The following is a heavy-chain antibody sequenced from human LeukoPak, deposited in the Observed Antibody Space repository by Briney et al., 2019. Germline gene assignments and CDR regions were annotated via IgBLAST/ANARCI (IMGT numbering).Heavy chain of an antibody. CDR3: ARDPAHYLRYGYFDY. CDR1: GFMLSGSA. V-gene: IGHV3-21*01. CDR2: INDAGSHI. D-gene: IGHD4-17*01. Sequence: PGEPLRLSCAASGFMLSGSAMNWVRQAPGKGLEWVSSINDAGSHIYYTDSVKGRFTISRDNAKNSLYLQMNSLRAEDSALYYCARDPAHYLRYGYFDYWGQGTLVTVSS. J-gene: IGHJ4*02.